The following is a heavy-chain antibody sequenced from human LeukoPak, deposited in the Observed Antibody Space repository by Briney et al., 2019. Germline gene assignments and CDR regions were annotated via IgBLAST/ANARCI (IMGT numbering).Heavy chain of an antibody. J-gene: IGHJ3*02. V-gene: IGHV4-59*01. CDR2: IYYSGST. CDR1: GGSISSYY. Sequence: SGTLSLTCTASGGSISSYYWSWIRQPPGKGLEWIGYIYYSGSTNYNPSLKSRVTISVDTSKNQFSLKLSSVTAADTAVYYCARGEGYCSSTSCYADAFDIWGQGTMVTVSS. CDR3: ARGEGYCSSTSCYADAFDI. D-gene: IGHD2-2*01.